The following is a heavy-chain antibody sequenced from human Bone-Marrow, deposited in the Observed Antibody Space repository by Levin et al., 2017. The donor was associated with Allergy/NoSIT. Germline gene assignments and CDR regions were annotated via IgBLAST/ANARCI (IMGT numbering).Heavy chain of an antibody. J-gene: IGHJ6*02. CDR1: GFTFSSYW. CDR3: ARDLTTVATYYYYGMDV. CDR2: INSDGSST. D-gene: IGHD4-11*01. Sequence: GESLKISCAASGFTFSSYWMHWVRQAPGKGLVWVSRINSDGSSTSYADSVKGRFTISRDNAKNTLYLQMNSLRAEDTAVYYCARDLTTVATYYYYGMDVWGQGTTVTVSS. V-gene: IGHV3-74*01.